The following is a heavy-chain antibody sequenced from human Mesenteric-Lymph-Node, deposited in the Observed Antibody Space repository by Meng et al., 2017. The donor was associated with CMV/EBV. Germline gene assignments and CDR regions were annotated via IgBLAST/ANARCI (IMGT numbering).Heavy chain of an antibody. V-gene: IGHV4-39*07. Sequence: SETLSLTCTVSGGSVNTGTYYWNWIRQPPGKGLEWIGSIYHRGSTYYNPSLKSRVTISVDTSKNQFSLRLSSVTAADTAVYYCARVFYYDSSGYYEYNWFDPWGQGTLVTVSS. CDR3: ARVFYYDSSGYYEYNWFDP. D-gene: IGHD3-22*01. J-gene: IGHJ5*02. CDR1: GGSVNTGTYY. CDR2: IYHRGST.